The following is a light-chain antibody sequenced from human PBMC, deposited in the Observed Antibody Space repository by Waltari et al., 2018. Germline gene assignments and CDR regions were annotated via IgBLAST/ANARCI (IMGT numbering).Light chain of an antibody. CDR3: AAWDDNLTGPL. V-gene: IGLV1-47*01. CDR2: KNN. CDR1: TPHTGGNF. Sequence: SVLTQPPPASGTPGQTVTIPCFGSTPHTGGNFAYWYQQLPGMAPQLLIYKNNQRPSGVPDRFSGSKSGTSASLAISGLRSDDEAEYYCAAWDDNLTGPLFGGGTKVTVL. J-gene: IGLJ3*02.